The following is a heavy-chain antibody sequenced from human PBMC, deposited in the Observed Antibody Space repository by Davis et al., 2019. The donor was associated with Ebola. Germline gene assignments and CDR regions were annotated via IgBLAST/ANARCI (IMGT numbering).Heavy chain of an antibody. CDR2: ISYDGSNK. D-gene: IGHD4-17*01. CDR3: AYGLYYYYGMDV. V-gene: IGHV3-30*03. CDR1: GFTFSSYG. Sequence: GGSLRLSCAASGFTFSSYGMHWVRQAPGKGLEWVAVISYDGSNKYYADSVKSRFTISRDNSKNTLYLQMNSLRAEDTAVYYCAYGLYYYYGMDVWGQGTTVTVSS. J-gene: IGHJ6*02.